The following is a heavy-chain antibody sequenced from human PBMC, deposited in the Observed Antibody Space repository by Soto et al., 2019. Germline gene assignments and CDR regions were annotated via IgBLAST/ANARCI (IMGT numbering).Heavy chain of an antibody. D-gene: IGHD3-3*01. J-gene: IGHJ4*02. CDR1: GYTFSNFG. CDR2: ISPSNGQT. CDR3: ARVIMIFGVANLGSYFDY. Sequence: AAVKVSCKASGYTFSNFGLSWVRQAPGQGLEWMGWISPSNGQTIYAQNFQDRVIMTTDTSTATAHMELRSLTSDDTAVYYCARVIMIFGVANLGSYFDYWGQGTLVTVSS. V-gene: IGHV1-18*01.